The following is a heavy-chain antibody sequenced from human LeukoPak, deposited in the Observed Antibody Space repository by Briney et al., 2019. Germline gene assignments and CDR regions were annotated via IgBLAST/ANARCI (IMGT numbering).Heavy chain of an antibody. CDR3: ARMRGYSLGYWYLDV. Sequence: EASVKVSCKAAGYTFTSHDINWVRQAAGQGLEWMGWMNPTSGYTGYAQKFQGRITLTRDTSISTAYMELSSLRSGDTAVYYCARMRGYSLGYWYLDVWGRGTLVSVSS. J-gene: IGHJ2*01. CDR2: MNPTSGYT. D-gene: IGHD5-18*01. CDR1: GYTFTSHD. V-gene: IGHV1-8*01.